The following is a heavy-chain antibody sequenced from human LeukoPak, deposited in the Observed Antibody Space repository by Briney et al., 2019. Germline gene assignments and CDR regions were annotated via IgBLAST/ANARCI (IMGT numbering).Heavy chain of an antibody. CDR3: ARVTGYMIEDYFDY. J-gene: IGHJ4*02. V-gene: IGHV4-39*07. D-gene: IGHD3-22*01. CDR2: IYYSGST. CDR1: GGSISSSSYY. Sequence: SETLSLTCTVSGGSISSSSYYWGWIRQLPGKGLEWIGSIYYSGSTYYNPSLKSRVTISVDTSKNQFSLRLSSMTAADTAVYYCARVTGYMIEDYFDYWGQGTLVTVSS.